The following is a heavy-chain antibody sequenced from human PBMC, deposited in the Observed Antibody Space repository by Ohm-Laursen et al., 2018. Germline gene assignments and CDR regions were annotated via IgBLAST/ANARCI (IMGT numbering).Heavy chain of an antibody. J-gene: IGHJ5*02. CDR1: GYTFTNYY. CDR2: INTGGGST. Sequence: SSVKVSCKASGYTFTNYYMHWVRQAPGQGLEWMGIINTGGGSTSHAQKFQGRVTMTRDTSTSTVYMELSSLRSEDTAVYYCARGRVGGLDPWGQGTLVTVSS. V-gene: IGHV1-46*01. CDR3: ARGRVGGLDP.